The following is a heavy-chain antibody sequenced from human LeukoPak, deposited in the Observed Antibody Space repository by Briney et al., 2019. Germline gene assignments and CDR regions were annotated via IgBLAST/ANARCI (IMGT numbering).Heavy chain of an antibody. CDR2: INPNSGGT. CDR3: ARDMGGSYYNWFDP. J-gene: IGHJ5*02. V-gene: IGHV1-2*06. D-gene: IGHD1-26*01. CDR1: GYTFTGYY. Sequence: GASVKVSCKASGYTFTGYYMHWERQAPGQGLEWMGRINPNSGGTNYAQKFQGRVTMTRDTSISTAYMELSRLRSDDTAVYYCARDMGGSYYNWFDPWGQGTLVTVSS.